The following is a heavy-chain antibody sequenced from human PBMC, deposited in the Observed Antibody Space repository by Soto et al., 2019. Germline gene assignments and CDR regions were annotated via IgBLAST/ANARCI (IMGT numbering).Heavy chain of an antibody. CDR2: INPSGGST. Sequence: ASVKVSCKASGYTFTSYYMHWVRQAPGQGLEWMGIINPSGGSTSYAQKFQGRVTMTRDTSTSTVYMELSSLRSEDTAVFYCATPARRPDHYYYGMDVWGQGTTVTVSS. CDR1: GYTFTSYY. V-gene: IGHV1-46*01. J-gene: IGHJ6*02. D-gene: IGHD6-6*01. CDR3: ATPARRPDHYYYGMDV.